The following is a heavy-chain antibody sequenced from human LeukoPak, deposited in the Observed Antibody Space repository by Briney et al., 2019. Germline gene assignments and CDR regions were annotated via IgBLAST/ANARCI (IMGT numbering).Heavy chain of an antibody. CDR3: ARDLMGAPGY. CDR1: GFTFSSYW. D-gene: IGHD1-26*01. J-gene: IGHJ4*02. Sequence: GGSLRLSCAASGFTFSSYWMHWVRQAPGEGLVWVLRINTDGSSTNYADSVKGRFTISRDNAKNTLYLQMNSLRAEDTAVYYCARDLMGAPGYWGQGTLVTVSS. CDR2: INTDGSST. V-gene: IGHV3-74*01.